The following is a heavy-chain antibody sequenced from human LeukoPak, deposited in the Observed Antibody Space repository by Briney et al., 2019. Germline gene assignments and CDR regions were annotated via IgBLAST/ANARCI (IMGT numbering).Heavy chain of an antibody. J-gene: IGHJ4*02. V-gene: IGHV3-48*04. CDR1: GFTFSSYS. CDR3: ASNWRDYFDY. D-gene: IGHD1-20*01. Sequence: GGSLRLSCAASGFTFSSYSMNWVRQAPGKGLEWVSYISSSSSTIYCADSVKGRFTISRDNAKNSLYLQMNSLRAEDTAVYYRASNWRDYFDYWGQGTLVTVFS. CDR2: ISSSSSTI.